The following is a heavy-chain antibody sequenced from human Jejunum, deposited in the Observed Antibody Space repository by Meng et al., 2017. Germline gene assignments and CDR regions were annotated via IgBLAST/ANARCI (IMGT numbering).Heavy chain of an antibody. V-gene: IGHV6-1*01. CDR3: ARDESRLLRS. Sequence: VQLQESGPGLVKPSQHPSLTWAISGDSVSSNSAAWNWIRQSPSRGLEWLGRTYYRSKWYSDYAVSVKSRITINTDTSKNQLSLQLNSVTPEDTAVYYCARDESRLLRSWGQGTLVTASS. CDR1: GDSVSSNSAA. J-gene: IGHJ5*02. D-gene: IGHD3-22*01. CDR2: TYYRSKWYS.